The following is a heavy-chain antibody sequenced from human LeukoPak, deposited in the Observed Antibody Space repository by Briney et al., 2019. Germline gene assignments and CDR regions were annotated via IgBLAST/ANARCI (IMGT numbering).Heavy chain of an antibody. CDR1: GFTFSSYG. D-gene: IGHD3-9*01. V-gene: IGHV3-33*06. Sequence: PGRSLRLSCAASGFTFSSYGMHWVRQAPGKGLEWVAVIWYDGSNKYYADSVKGRFTISRDNPKNTLYLQMNSLRAEDTAVYYCAKEGLRYFDWSPYYFDYWGQGTLVTVSS. J-gene: IGHJ4*02. CDR3: AKEGLRYFDWSPYYFDY. CDR2: IWYDGSNK.